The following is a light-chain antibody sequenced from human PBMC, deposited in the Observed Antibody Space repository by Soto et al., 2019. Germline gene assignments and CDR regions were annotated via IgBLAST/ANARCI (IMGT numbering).Light chain of an antibody. J-gene: IGKJ4*01. CDR2: GAS. CDR1: QSVSSN. V-gene: IGKV3D-15*01. CDR3: QQLNSYPLT. Sequence: EIVMTQSPATLSVSPGERATLSCRASQSVSSNLAWYQQKPGQAPRLLIYGASTRATGIPARFSGSGSGTEFTLTISSLQPEDFATYHCQQLNSYPLTFGGGTKVDIK.